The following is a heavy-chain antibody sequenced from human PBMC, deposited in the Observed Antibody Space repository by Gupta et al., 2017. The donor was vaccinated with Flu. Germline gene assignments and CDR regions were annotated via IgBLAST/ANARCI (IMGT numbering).Heavy chain of an antibody. CDR2: ISGSGDRT. V-gene: IGHV3-23*01. CDR3: AKEDCDSITCYEFDY. Sequence: EVRLLESGGGLVQPGGSLRLSCAASGITFSTYSMNWVRQAPGKGLEWVSGISGSGDRTAYADSVKGRFTISRDNSKNTLYLQMTSLRAEDTAVYHCAKEDCDSITCYEFDYWGQGTLVTVSS. J-gene: IGHJ4*02. CDR1: GITFSTYS. D-gene: IGHD2-2*01.